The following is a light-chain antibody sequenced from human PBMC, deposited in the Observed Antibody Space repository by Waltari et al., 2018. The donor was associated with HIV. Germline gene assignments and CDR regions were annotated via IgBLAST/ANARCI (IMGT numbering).Light chain of an antibody. Sequence: EIVTIQFPATLSVSPGERDTLSCRDRQRVSRNYAWYQQKAGQAPTLLSYAASTIAAGIPARFSGSGSGAEFAHTISSLQSGDFAVYDCQQYNNWPRVFGQGTKVEIK. CDR3: QQYNNWPRV. CDR2: AAS. J-gene: IGKJ1*01. V-gene: IGKV3-15*01. CDR1: QRVSRN.